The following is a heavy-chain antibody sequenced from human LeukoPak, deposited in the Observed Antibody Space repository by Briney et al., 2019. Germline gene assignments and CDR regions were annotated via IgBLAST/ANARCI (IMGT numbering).Heavy chain of an antibody. V-gene: IGHV4-59*11. CDR1: GGSISSHY. D-gene: IGHD2-8*01. CDR3: ARGTFDY. Sequence: SETLSLTCTVSGGSISSHYWSWIRQPPGKGLEWIWYIYYSGSTNYNSSLKSRVTISVDTSKNQFSLKLSSVTAADTAVYYCARGTFDYWGQGTLVTVSS. J-gene: IGHJ4*02. CDR2: IYYSGST.